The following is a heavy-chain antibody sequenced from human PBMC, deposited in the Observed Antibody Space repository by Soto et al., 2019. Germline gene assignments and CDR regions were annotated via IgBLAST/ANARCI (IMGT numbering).Heavy chain of an antibody. J-gene: IGHJ5*02. Sequence: GESLKISCKGSGYSFTSYWIGWVRQMPGKGLEWMGLIFTRDSETKTSPSFQGHVSFSVDNSINTVYLQWTSLKTTDTGIYFCARGYFDSGHGYDLWGQGTLVTVSS. D-gene: IGHD3-10*01. CDR3: ARGYFDSGHGYDL. V-gene: IGHV5-51*01. CDR1: GYSFTSYW. CDR2: IFTRDSET.